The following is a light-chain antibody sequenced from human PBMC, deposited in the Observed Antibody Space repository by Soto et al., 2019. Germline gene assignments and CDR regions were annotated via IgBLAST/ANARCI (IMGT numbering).Light chain of an antibody. CDR3: QQYGSSST. V-gene: IGKV1-39*01. CDR1: QSISSY. Sequence: DIQMTQSPSSLSASVGDRVTITCRASQSISSYLNWYQQKPGKAPKLLIYAASSLQSGVPSRFSGSGSGTDFTLTISRLEPEDFAVYYCQQYGSSSTFGQGTRLEI. J-gene: IGKJ5*01. CDR2: AAS.